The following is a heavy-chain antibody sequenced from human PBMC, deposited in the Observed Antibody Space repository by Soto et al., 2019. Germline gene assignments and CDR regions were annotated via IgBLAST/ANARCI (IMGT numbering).Heavy chain of an antibody. V-gene: IGHV1-2*02. CDR2: INPNSGGT. D-gene: IGHD2-21*01. J-gene: IGHJ6*03. CDR3: ARANSIRPYFYNMDV. CDR1: GYSFTAFY. Sequence: QVQLVQSGAEVEKPGASVKVSCKAAGYSFTAFYIHWVRQARGQGFEWLGWINPNSGGTYYSQKFRARVTLTRDTSINTAYMELTGLSSDDTAVYYCARANSIRPYFYNMDVWGQGTTVTVSS.